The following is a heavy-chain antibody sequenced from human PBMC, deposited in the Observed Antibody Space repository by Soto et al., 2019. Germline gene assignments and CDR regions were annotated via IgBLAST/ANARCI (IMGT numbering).Heavy chain of an antibody. CDR2: IYYSGST. V-gene: IGHV4-59*12. Sequence: PSETLSLTCTVSGGSISSYYWSWIRQPPGKGLEWIGYIYYSGSTNYNPSLKSRVTISVDTSKNQFSLKLSSVTAADTAVYYCAREAVLMVYAYIDYWCQGTLVT. CDR1: GGSISSYY. CDR3: AREAVLMVYAYIDY. J-gene: IGHJ4*02. D-gene: IGHD2-8*01.